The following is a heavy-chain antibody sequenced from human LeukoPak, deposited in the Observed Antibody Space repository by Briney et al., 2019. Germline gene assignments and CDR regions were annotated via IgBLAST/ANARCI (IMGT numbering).Heavy chain of an antibody. D-gene: IGHD2-2*01. CDR2: ISDSGGST. V-gene: IGHV3-23*01. Sequence: PGGSLRLSCAASGFSFSSYAMSWVRQAPGKGLEWVSSISDSGGSTYYADSVKGRFTISRDNSKNTLYLQMNSLRAGDTAVYYCAKRVIPAATIYFDYWGQGTLVTVSS. J-gene: IGHJ4*02. CDR3: AKRVIPAATIYFDY. CDR1: GFSFSSYA.